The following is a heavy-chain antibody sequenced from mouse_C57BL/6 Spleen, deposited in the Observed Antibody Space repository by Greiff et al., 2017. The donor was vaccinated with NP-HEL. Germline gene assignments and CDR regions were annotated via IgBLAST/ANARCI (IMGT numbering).Heavy chain of an antibody. D-gene: IGHD2-4*01. CDR2: IYPGSGNT. J-gene: IGHJ3*01. V-gene: IGHV1-76*01. CDR1: GYTFTDYY. Sequence: QVQLKQSGAELVRPGASVKLSCKASGYTFTDYYINWVKQRPGQGLEWIARIYPGSGNTYYNEKFKGKATLTAEKSSSTAYMQLSSLTSEDSAVYFCARSRNDYDEGPWFAYWGQGTLVTVSA. CDR3: ARSRNDYDEGPWFAY.